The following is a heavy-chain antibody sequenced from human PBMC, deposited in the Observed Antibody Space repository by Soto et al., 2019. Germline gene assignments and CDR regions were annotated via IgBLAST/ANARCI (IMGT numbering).Heavy chain of an antibody. V-gene: IGHV3-74*01. CDR3: ATLGIAAAGTWFDP. Sequence: GGSLRLSCAASGFTFSSYWMHWVRQAPGKGLVWVSRINSDGSSTSYADSVKGRFTISRDNAKNTLYLQMNSLRAEDTAVYYCATLGIAAAGTWFDPWGQGTLVTVSS. CDR2: INSDGSST. CDR1: GFTFSSYW. J-gene: IGHJ5*02. D-gene: IGHD6-13*01.